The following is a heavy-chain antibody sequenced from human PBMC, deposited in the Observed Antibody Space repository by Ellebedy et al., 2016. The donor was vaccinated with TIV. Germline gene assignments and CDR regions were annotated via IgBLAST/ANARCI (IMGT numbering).Heavy chain of an antibody. D-gene: IGHD3-3*01. CDR2: MWYDGSNK. V-gene: IGHV3-33*01. J-gene: IGHJ6*02. CDR1: GFTFSLSA. CDR3: AREGFWNGELDHYHGMDV. Sequence: PGGSLRLSCAGSGFTFSLSAMHWVRQAPGKGLEWVAVMWYDGSNKYNADSVKGRFTISRDNSKNTVYLQMDSLRGEDTAVYYCAREGFWNGELDHYHGMDVWGQGTTVTVSS.